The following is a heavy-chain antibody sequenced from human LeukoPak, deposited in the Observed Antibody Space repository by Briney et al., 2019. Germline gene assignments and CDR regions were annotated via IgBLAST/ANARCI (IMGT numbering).Heavy chain of an antibody. D-gene: IGHD3-9*01. CDR1: GDSISSGVSY. J-gene: IGHJ4*02. CDR2: IYYSAST. V-gene: IGHV4-31*03. Sequence: PSETLSLTCTVSGDSISSGVSYWSWIRQHPGRGLEWIGNIYYSASTHYNPSLKSRLTISVDTSKNQFSLKLSSVTAADTAVYYCARAPHYDISAFDYWGQGTLVTVSS. CDR3: ARAPHYDISAFDY.